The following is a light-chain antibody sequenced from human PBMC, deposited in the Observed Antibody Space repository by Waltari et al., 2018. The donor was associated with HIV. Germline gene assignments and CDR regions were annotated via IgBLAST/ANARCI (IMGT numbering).Light chain of an antibody. V-gene: IGLV2-8*01. Sequence: QSALTQPPSASGSPGQSVTISCTGTSNDVGAYDYVSWYQQHPGRAPKLLIYEVTKRPSGGPDRFSGSKSGNTASLTVSGLQAEDDGHYYCASYVDHDAVVFGGGTKLTVL. J-gene: IGLJ2*01. CDR3: ASYVDHDAVV. CDR1: SNDVGAYDY. CDR2: EVT.